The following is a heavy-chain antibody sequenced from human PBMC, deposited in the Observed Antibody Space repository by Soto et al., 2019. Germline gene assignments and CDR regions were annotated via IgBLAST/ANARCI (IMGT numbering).Heavy chain of an antibody. J-gene: IGHJ4*02. CDR2: IHHSGRS. Sequence: SLTCAVSGGSFSDHYWTWIRQPPGKGMEWIGEIHHSGRSQYNPSLKSRATISLDTSKNQFSLHLRSVTAADTALYYCARAPLIKSAEVKSFVDFWGQGTLVTVSS. CDR3: ARAPLIKSAEVKSFVDF. CDR1: GGSFSDHY. V-gene: IGHV4-34*01. D-gene: IGHD3-16*01.